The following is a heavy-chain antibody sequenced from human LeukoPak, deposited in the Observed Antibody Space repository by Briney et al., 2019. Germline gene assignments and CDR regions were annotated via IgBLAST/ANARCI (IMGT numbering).Heavy chain of an antibody. J-gene: IGHJ4*02. CDR2: ISGSGGST. Sequence: GGSLRLSCAASGLTFSSYAMSWVRQAPGKGLEWVSAISGSGGSTYYADSVKGRFTISRDNSKNTLYLQMNSLRAEDTAVYYCAKRSTFWSLTSTADYWGQGTLVTVSS. CDR1: GLTFSSYA. D-gene: IGHD3-3*01. CDR3: AKRSTFWSLTSTADY. V-gene: IGHV3-23*01.